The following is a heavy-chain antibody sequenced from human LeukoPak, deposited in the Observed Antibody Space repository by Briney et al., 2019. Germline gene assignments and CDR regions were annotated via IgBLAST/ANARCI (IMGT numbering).Heavy chain of an antibody. V-gene: IGHV3-74*01. CDR3: ATGGAQYYEY. Sequence: QPGGSLRLSCTASGLTFSNYWMHWVRQAPGKGLVWVSRIKNDGSSTIYADSVKGRFTISRDNAKNTVDLQMNSLSAEDTAVYYCATGGAQYYEYWGQGTVVTVSS. J-gene: IGHJ4*02. D-gene: IGHD3-16*01. CDR2: IKNDGSST. CDR1: GLTFSNYW.